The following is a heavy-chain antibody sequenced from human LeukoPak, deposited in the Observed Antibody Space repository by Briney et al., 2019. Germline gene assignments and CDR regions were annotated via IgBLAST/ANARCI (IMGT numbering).Heavy chain of an antibody. CDR3: AKAGGKYYDVHAFDI. D-gene: IGHD3-22*01. Sequence: GGSLRLSCAASGFTFSSSAMSWVRQAPGKGLVWVSRIDSDGNTSSYADSAKGRFTISRDNSKNTLYLQMNSLRAEDTAVYYCAKAGGKYYDVHAFDIWGQGTMVTVSS. CDR1: GFTFSSSA. J-gene: IGHJ3*02. V-gene: IGHV3-23*03. CDR2: IDSDGNTS.